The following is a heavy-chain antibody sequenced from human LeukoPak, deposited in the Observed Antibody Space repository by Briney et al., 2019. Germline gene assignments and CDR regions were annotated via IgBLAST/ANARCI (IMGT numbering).Heavy chain of an antibody. Sequence: GGALRLSCAASGFTFSSYSMNWVRPAPGEGLGGGSSISSSSSYIHYADSVKGRFTISRDNAKNSLYLQMNSLRAEDTAVYYCARGRPIRGSGWPNDYWGQGTLVTVSS. CDR1: GFTFSSYS. CDR3: ARGRPIRGSGWPNDY. CDR2: ISSSSSYI. V-gene: IGHV3-21*01. J-gene: IGHJ4*02. D-gene: IGHD6-19*01.